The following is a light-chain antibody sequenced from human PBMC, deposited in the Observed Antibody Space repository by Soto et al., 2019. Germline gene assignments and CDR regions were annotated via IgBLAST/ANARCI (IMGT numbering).Light chain of an antibody. CDR1: QSVSSN. Sequence: EIVMTQSPATLSVSPGERATLSCRASQSVSSNLAWYQQKPGQAPRLLIYDASNRATGIPARFSGSGSGTDFTLTISSQEPEDFAVYYCQQRSNWPPLTFGQGTRLDI. CDR2: DAS. J-gene: IGKJ5*01. CDR3: QQRSNWPPLT. V-gene: IGKV3-11*01.